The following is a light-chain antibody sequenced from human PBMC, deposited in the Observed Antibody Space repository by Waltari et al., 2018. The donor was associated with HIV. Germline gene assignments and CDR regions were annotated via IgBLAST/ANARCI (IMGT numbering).Light chain of an antibody. CDR3: SSYTSSSTLDVV. J-gene: IGLJ2*01. V-gene: IGLV2-14*03. CDR2: DVS. Sequence: VSGSPGQSITISCTGTSSDVGGYNYVSWYQQHPGKAPKLMIYDVSNRPSGVSNRFSGSKYGNTASLTISGLQAEDEADYYCSSYTSSSTLDVVFGGGTKLTVL. CDR1: SSDVGGYNY.